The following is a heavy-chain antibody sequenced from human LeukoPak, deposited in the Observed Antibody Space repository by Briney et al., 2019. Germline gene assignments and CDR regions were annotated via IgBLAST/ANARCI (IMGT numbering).Heavy chain of an antibody. J-gene: IGHJ4*02. D-gene: IGHD2-21*02. CDR2: IRYDERNK. V-gene: IGHV3-30*02. CDR1: GFTFSSYA. CDR3: MPTIVVVTG. Sequence: GGSLRLSCEASGFTFSSYAMHWVRQAPGKGLEWVAFIRYDERNKYYSDSVKGRFTISRDNSKNTLYLQMNSLKTEDTAVYYCMPTIVVVTGWGQGTLVTVSS.